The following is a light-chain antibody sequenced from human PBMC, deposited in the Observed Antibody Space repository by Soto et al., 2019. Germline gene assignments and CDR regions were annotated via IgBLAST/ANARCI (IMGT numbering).Light chain of an antibody. CDR2: GAS. CDR1: QSVSSNY. Sequence: EVVLTQSPGTLSLSAGERATLSCRASQSVSSNYLAWYQQKPGQSPRLLIYGASNRASGISDRFSGSGSGTDFTLTISRLESEDFAVYYCQQYGSSLITFGQGTRLEIK. V-gene: IGKV3-20*01. CDR3: QQYGSSLIT. J-gene: IGKJ5*01.